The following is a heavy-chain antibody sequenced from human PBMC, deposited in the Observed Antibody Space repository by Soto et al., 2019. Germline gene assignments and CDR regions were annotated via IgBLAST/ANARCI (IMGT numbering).Heavy chain of an antibody. V-gene: IGHV1-46*01. D-gene: IGHD3-16*02. CDR1: GYPFTSYY. CDR3: ARLSPRYYHYGMDV. Sequence: GASVKVSCKASGYPFTSYYTHWVRQAPGQGLEWMGLINPSGGTTAYAQKFQGRVTMTRDTSTSTVYMELSSLRSEDTAVYFCARLSPRYYHYGMDVWGQGTTVTVSS. J-gene: IGHJ6*02. CDR2: INPSGGTT.